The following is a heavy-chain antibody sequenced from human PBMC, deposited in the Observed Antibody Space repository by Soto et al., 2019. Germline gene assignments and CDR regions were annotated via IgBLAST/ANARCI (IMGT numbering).Heavy chain of an antibody. V-gene: IGHV3-66*01. CDR1: GFTVSSKY. CDR2: IQSGGPT. Sequence: GGSLRLSCAASGFTVSSKYMSWVRQAPGKGLEWVSLIQSGGPTYYADSVKGRFTISRDNSKSTLWLQMNSLRAEDTAVYYCAKYIAITTPNFDYWGQGTLVTVSS. D-gene: IGHD2-21*01. CDR3: AKYIAITTPNFDY. J-gene: IGHJ4*02.